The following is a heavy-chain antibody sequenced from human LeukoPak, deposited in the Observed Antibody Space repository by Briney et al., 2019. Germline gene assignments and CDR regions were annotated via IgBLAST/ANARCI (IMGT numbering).Heavy chain of an antibody. D-gene: IGHD2-2*01. CDR2: INPNSGGT. J-gene: IGHJ6*02. CDR1: GYTFTGYY. CDR3: ARDVIVPAAGLPIYYYGMDV. V-gene: IGHV1-2*06. Sequence: ASVKVSCKASGYTFTGYYMHWVRQAPGQGLEWMGRINPNSGGTNYAQKFQGRVTMTRDTSISTAYMELSRLRSDDTAVYYCARDVIVPAAGLPIYYYGMDVWGQGTTVTVSS.